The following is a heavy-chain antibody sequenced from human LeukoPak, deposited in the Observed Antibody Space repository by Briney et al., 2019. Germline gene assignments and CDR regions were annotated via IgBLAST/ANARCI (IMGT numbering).Heavy chain of an antibody. Sequence: GGSLRLSCAASGLIFSSHAMSWVRQAPGKGLEWVSVIYSGGSTYYADSVKGRFTISRDNSKNTLYLQMNSLRAEDTAVYYCARAGDYYDSSGGDYWGQGTLVTVSS. V-gene: IGHV3-66*01. D-gene: IGHD3-22*01. J-gene: IGHJ4*02. CDR2: IYSGGST. CDR3: ARAGDYYDSSGGDY. CDR1: GLIFSSHA.